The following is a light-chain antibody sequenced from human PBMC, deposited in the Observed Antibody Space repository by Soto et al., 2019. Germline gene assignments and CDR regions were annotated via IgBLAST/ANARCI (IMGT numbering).Light chain of an antibody. CDR1: QDIRNY. J-gene: IGKJ4*01. V-gene: IGKV1-33*01. CDR2: DAS. CDR3: QQFDNLPLLT. Sequence: DIQMTQSPSSLSASVGDRVTITCHASQDIRNYLNLYQQKPGKAPKLLIHDASTLETGVPSRFSGSGSGTHFTFTISSLQPEDIATYYCQQFDNLPLLTFGGGAKVDI.